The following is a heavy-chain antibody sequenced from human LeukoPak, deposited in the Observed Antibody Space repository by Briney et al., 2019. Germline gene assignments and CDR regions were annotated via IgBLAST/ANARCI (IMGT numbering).Heavy chain of an antibody. Sequence: ASVTVSFKSSVYTFTNYDINWVRQATGQGGEGMGWMNPNSGNTGYAQKFQGRVTMTRNTSISTAYMELSSLRSEDTAVYYCARGGGYYDFWSGYSFDYWGQGTLVTVSS. V-gene: IGHV1-8*01. CDR2: MNPNSGNT. J-gene: IGHJ4*02. D-gene: IGHD3-3*01. CDR3: ARGGGYYDFWSGYSFDY. CDR1: VYTFTNYD.